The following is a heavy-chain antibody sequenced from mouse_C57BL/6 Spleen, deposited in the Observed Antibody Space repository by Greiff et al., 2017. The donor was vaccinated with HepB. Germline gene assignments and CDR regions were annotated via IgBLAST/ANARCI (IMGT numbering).Heavy chain of an antibody. CDR2: IWSDGST. CDR3: AREGITTVVGGYFDV. CDR1: GFSLTSYG. Sequence: VQLQQSGPGLVAPSQSLSITCTVSGFSLTSYGVHWVRQPPGKGLEWLVVIWSDGSTTYNSALKSRLSISKDNSKSQVVLKMNSLQTDDTAMYYCAREGITTVVGGYFDVWGTGTTVTVSS. V-gene: IGHV2-6*03. J-gene: IGHJ1*03. D-gene: IGHD1-1*01.